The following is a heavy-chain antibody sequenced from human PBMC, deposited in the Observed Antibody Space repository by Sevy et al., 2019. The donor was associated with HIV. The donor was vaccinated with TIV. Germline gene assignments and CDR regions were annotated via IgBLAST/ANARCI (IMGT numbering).Heavy chain of an antibody. J-gene: IGHJ6*02. V-gene: IGHV4-59*01. CDR3: ARGGCSSTSCYSDVYYYYYGMDV. Sequence: SETLSLTCTVSGGSISSYYWSWIRQPPGKGLEWIGYIYYSGSTNYNPSLKSRVTISVDTSKNQFSLKLSSVTAADTAVYYCARGGCSSTSCYSDVYYYYYGMDVWGQRTTVTVSS. CDR2: IYYSGST. CDR1: GGSISSYY. D-gene: IGHD2-2*01.